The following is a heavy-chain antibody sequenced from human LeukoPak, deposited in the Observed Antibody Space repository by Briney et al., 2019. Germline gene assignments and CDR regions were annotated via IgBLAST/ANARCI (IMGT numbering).Heavy chain of an antibody. D-gene: IGHD6-19*01. J-gene: IGHJ4*02. CDR2: INSDGSTT. CDR1: GFTFSSYW. V-gene: IGHV3-74*01. Sequence: GSLRLSCAASGFTFSSYWMHWVRQAPGKGLVWVSRINSDGSTTSYADSVMGRFTISRDNAKNTLYLQMNSLRAEDTAVYYCARVIYSGWEGELSDWGQGTLVTVSS. CDR3: ARVIYSGWEGELSD.